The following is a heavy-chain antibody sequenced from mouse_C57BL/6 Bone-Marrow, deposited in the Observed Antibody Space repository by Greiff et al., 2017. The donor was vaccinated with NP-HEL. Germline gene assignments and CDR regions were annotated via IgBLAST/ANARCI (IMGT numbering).Heavy chain of an antibody. CDR1: GFTFSNYW. D-gene: IGHD1-1*01. Sequence: EVKLEESGGGLVQPGGSMKLSCVASGFTFSNYWMNWVRQSPEKGLEWVAQIRLKSDNYATHYAESVKGRFTISRDDSKSSVYLQMNNLRAEDTGIYYCTYYYGSRPLYGMDYWGQGTSVTVSS. CDR3: TYYYGSRPLYGMDY. J-gene: IGHJ4*01. V-gene: IGHV6-3*01. CDR2: IRLKSDNYAT.